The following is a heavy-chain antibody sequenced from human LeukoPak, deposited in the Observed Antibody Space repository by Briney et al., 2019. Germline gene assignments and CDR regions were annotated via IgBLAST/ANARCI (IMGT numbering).Heavy chain of an antibody. J-gene: IGHJ3*01. CDR3: TTGGLGSGYVFDV. Sequence: GGPLRLSCAASGFTFSNAFISWVRQAPGKGLAGVGRIKRKTDGGTTDYAAPVKGRFTISRDDSKNTLYLQMNSLKVEDTAVYYCTTGGLGSGYVFDVWGQGTMVTVSS. CDR1: GFTFSNAF. D-gene: IGHD5-12*01. CDR2: IKRKTDGGTT. V-gene: IGHV3-15*01.